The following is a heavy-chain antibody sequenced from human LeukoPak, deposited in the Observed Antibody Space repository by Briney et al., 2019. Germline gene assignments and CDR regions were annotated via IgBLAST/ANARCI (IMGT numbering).Heavy chain of an antibody. Sequence: PSETLSLTCTVSGGSISSSSYYWSWIRQPPGKGLEWIGEINHSENTNYNPSLKSRVTILIDTSKNQFSLKLNSVTAADTAVYYCASLSRYSYAVYWFDPWGQGTLVTVSS. V-gene: IGHV4-39*07. J-gene: IGHJ5*02. D-gene: IGHD5-18*01. CDR3: ASLSRYSYAVYWFDP. CDR2: INHSENT. CDR1: GGSISSSSYY.